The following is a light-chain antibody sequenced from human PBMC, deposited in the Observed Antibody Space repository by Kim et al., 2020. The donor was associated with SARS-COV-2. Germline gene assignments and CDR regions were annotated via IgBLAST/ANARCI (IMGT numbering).Light chain of an antibody. CDR3: QVWDSTIDHRVV. CDR2: YDS. CDR1: NIGSKS. Sequence: SYELTQPHSVSVAPGKTASISCGGNNIGSKSVHWCQQKPGQAPVLVISYDSDRPSGIPERFSGSNSGNTATLTIRRVEAGDEAYYYCQVWDSTIDHRVVF. J-gene: IGLJ3*02. V-gene: IGLV3-21*04.